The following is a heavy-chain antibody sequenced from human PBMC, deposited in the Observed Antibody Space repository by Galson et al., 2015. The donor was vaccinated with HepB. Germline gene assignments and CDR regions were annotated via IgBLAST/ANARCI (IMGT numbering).Heavy chain of an antibody. D-gene: IGHD3-10*01. CDR3: ARVPGPLYGAGTYSWFDC. V-gene: IGHV6-1*01. Sequence: CAISGDSVSSHNAGWNWIRQSPARGLEWLGRTCYRSNWYTDYAPSVEGRILVQPDTSRNHFSLHLSSVTPDDTAVYFCARVPGPLYGAGTYSWFDCWGQGTLVTVSS. J-gene: IGHJ5*01. CDR2: TCYRSNWYT. CDR1: GDSVSSHNAG.